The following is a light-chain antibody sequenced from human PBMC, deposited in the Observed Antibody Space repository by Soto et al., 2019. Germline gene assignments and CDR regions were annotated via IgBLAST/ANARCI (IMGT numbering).Light chain of an antibody. J-gene: IGLJ1*01. Sequence: QSALTQPASVSGSPGQSITISCTGTSSDVGGYNYVSWYQQHPGKAPKLMIYDVSNRPSGVSNRFSGSKSGNTASLTISGLQAEDEADYYCSLYTSSSTLEGYVFGTGTKLTVL. V-gene: IGLV2-14*01. CDR2: DVS. CDR3: SLYTSSSTLEGYV. CDR1: SSDVGGYNY.